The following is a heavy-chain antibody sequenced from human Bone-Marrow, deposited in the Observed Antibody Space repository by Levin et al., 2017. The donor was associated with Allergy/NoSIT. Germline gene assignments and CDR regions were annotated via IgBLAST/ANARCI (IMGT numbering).Heavy chain of an antibody. V-gene: IGHV3-21*01. CDR3: ARDMRYGSGSYYAYYYYGMDV. CDR1: GFTFSSYS. D-gene: IGHD3-10*01. Sequence: PGESLKISCAASGFTFSSYSMNWVRQAPGKGLEWVSSISSSSSYIYYADSVKGRFTISRDNAKNSLYLQMNSLRAEDTAVYYCARDMRYGSGSYYAYYYYGMDVWGQGTTVTVSS. CDR2: ISSSSSYI. J-gene: IGHJ6*02.